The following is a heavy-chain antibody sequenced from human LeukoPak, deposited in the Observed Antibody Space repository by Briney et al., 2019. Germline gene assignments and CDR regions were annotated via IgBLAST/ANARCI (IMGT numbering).Heavy chain of an antibody. V-gene: IGHV3-23*01. J-gene: IGHJ4*02. D-gene: IGHD1-26*01. CDR3: AKILSGTYTFDL. CDR2: ISGNSVTI. Sequence: GGSLRLSRTASGSTFSTYPMTWARQAPGQGLEWVSAISGNSVTIYYADSVKGRFTISRDNSKNTLYLQMYSLRAEDTAVYYCAKILSGTYTFDLWGQGTLVTVSS. CDR1: GSTFSTYP.